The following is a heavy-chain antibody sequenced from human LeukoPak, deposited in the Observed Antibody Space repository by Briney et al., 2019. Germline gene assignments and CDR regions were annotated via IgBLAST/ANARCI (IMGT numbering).Heavy chain of an antibody. Sequence: GGSLRLSCAASGFTFSSYSMNWVRQAPGKGLEWVSSISSSSSYIYYADSVKGRFTISRDNAKNSLYLQMNSLRAEDTAVYYCARGYCSGGSCYLIDAFDIWGQGTMVTVSS. D-gene: IGHD2-15*01. CDR2: ISSSSSYI. J-gene: IGHJ3*02. V-gene: IGHV3-21*01. CDR1: GFTFSSYS. CDR3: ARGYCSGGSCYLIDAFDI.